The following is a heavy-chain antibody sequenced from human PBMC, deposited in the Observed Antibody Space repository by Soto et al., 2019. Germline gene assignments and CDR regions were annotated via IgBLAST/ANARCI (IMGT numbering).Heavy chain of an antibody. J-gene: IGHJ4*02. D-gene: IGHD2-21*02. Sequence: ASVKVSCKASGYTFTSYGISWVRQAPGQGLEWMGWISAYNGNTNYAQKLQGRVTMTTDTSTSTAYMELRSLRSDDTAVYYCARLYCGGDCPDTYFDYWGQGTLVTVS. V-gene: IGHV1-18*01. CDR1: GYTFTSYG. CDR2: ISAYNGNT. CDR3: ARLYCGGDCPDTYFDY.